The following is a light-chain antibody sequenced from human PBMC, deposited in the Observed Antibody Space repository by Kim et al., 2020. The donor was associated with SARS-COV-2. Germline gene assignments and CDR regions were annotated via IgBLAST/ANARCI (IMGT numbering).Light chain of an antibody. CDR2: YDS. CDR1: NIGSKS. Sequence: APGKTARIPCGGNNIGSKSVHWYQQKPGQAPVLVIYYDSDRPSGIPERFSGSNSGNTATLTISRVEAGDEADYYCQVWDSSSDQEVFGGGTQLTVL. V-gene: IGLV3-21*04. J-gene: IGLJ2*01. CDR3: QVWDSSSDQEV.